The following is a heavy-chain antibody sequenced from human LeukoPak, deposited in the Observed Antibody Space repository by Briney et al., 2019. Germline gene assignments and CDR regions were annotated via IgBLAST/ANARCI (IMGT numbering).Heavy chain of an antibody. CDR1: GITFSNYG. CDR3: TTAAGYNYGQY. J-gene: IGHJ4*02. D-gene: IGHD5-18*01. CDR2: LYIGGNT. V-gene: IGHV3-NL1*01. Sequence: GGSLRLSCVASGITFSNYGMHWVRQAPGKGLEWVSALYIGGNTYYADSVRGRFTISRDNSKNTLYLQMNSLRAEDTAIYYCTTAAGYNYGQYWGQGTLVTVSS.